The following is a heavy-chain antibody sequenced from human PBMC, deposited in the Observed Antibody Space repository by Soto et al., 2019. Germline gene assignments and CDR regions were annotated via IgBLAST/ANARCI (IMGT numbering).Heavy chain of an antibody. CDR2: IIPKLGSA. V-gene: IGHV1-69*13. CDR1: GGGNLRDYR. CDR3: ARGYCSSITCPRDRFDN. J-gene: IGHJ4*02. D-gene: IGHD2-2*01. Sequence: ASVKVSCKASGGGNLRDYRTTWVRRAPGQGLEWMGGIIPKLGSANYAQNFQGRVTVTADESTNTAYMELRSLRSDDTAVYYCARGYCSSITCPRDRFDNWGQETLVTVSS.